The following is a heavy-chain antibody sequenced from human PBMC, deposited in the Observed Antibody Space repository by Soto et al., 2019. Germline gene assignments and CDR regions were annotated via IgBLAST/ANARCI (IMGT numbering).Heavy chain of an antibody. Sequence: GGSLRLSCAASAFTFSNYAMSWVRQAPGKGLGWVSSINTGGGGTFYADSVKGRFTISRDNSRQTLYLQMNSLRAEDTAVYFCAKDMTTAYYFDWWGRGTTVTVST. CDR3: AKDMTTAYYFDW. V-gene: IGHV3-23*01. J-gene: IGHJ4*02. CDR1: AFTFSNYA. CDR2: INTGGGGT. D-gene: IGHD4-4*01.